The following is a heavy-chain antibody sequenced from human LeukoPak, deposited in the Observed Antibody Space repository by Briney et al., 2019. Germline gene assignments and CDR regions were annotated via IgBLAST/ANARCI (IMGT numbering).Heavy chain of an antibody. V-gene: IGHV3-30*04. Sequence: PGGSLRLSCAASGFTFSSYAMHWVRQAPGKGLEWVAVISYDGSNKYYADSVKGRFTISRDNSRNTLYLQMNRLRAEETAVYYCARNHRGGVGSSRWFDYWGQGTLVTVSS. J-gene: IGHJ4*02. CDR1: GFTFSSYA. CDR2: ISYDGSNK. D-gene: IGHD1-26*01. CDR3: ARNHRGGVGSSRWFDY.